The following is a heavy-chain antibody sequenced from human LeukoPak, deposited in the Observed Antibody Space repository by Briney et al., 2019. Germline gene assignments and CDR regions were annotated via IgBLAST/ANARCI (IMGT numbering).Heavy chain of an antibody. Sequence: SGGSLRLSCAASGFTFSDHYMDWVRQAPGKGLEWVSYISSSSSTIYYADSVKGRFTISRDNAKNSLYLQMNSLRAEDTAVYYCARYSSGYYPRYYYYYMDVWGKGTTVTVSS. CDR1: GFTFSDHY. V-gene: IGHV3-11*04. CDR2: ISSSSSTI. CDR3: ARYSSGYYPRYYYYYMDV. J-gene: IGHJ6*03. D-gene: IGHD3-22*01.